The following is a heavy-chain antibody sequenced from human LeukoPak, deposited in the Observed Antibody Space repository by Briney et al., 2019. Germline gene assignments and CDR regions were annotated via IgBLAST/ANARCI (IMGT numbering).Heavy chain of an antibody. CDR1: GYSFINYW. D-gene: IGHD3-22*01. V-gene: IGHV5-51*01. CDR3: ARRSYYATSDYYHFDY. J-gene: IGHJ4*02. CDR2: FYPGDSDT. Sequence: GESLKISCKASGYSFINYWIGWVRQMTGKGLEWMGIFYPGDSDTRYSPSFQGQVTISADKSISTAYLQWSSLKASDTAMYYCARRSYYATSDYYHFDYWGQGTLVTVSS.